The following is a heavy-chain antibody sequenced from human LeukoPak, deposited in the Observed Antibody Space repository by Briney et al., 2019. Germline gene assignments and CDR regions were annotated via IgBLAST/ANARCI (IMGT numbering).Heavy chain of an antibody. V-gene: IGHV3-48*01. CDR2: ISSSSSTI. CDR3: AREDDTLYDAFDI. CDR1: GGSISSSS. Sequence: LPSETLSLTCTVSGGSISSSSYYWGWIRQPPGKGLEWVSYISSSSSTIYYADSVKGRFTISRDNSKNTLYLQMNSLRAEDTAVYYCAREDDTLYDAFDIWGQGTMVTVSS. J-gene: IGHJ3*02. D-gene: IGHD3-22*01.